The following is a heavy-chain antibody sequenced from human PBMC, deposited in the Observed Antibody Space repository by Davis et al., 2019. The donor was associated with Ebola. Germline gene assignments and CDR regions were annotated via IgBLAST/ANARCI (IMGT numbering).Heavy chain of an antibody. V-gene: IGHV1-69*13. J-gene: IGHJ6*02. CDR3: AREGSIAAPYGMDV. CDR1: GGTFSSYA. D-gene: IGHD6-6*01. Sequence: AASVKVSCKASGGTFSSYAISWVRQAPGQGLEWMGGIIPIFGTANYAQKFQGRVTITADESTNTAYMELSSLRSEDTAMYYCAREGSIAAPYGMDVWGQGTTVTVSS. CDR2: IIPIFGTA.